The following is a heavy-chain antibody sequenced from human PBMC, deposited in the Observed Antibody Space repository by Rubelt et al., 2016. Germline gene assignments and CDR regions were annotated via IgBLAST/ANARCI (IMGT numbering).Heavy chain of an antibody. CDR1: GGSFSGYY. J-gene: IGHJ5*02. V-gene: IGHV3-15*01. CDR3: TTDRYYYDSSGFPWFDP. D-gene: IGHD3-22*01. Sequence: VQLQQWGAGLLKPSETLSLTCAVYGGSFSGYYWSWIRQPPGKGLEWVGRIKSKTAGGTTDYAAPVKGRFTISRDDSKNTLYLQMNSLKTEDTAVYYCTTDRYYYDSSGFPWFDPWGQGTLVTVSS. CDR2: IKSKTAGGTT.